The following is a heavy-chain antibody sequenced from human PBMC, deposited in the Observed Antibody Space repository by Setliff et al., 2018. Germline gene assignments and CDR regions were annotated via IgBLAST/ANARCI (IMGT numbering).Heavy chain of an antibody. CDR2: ILHSGNI. V-gene: IGHV4-34*12. D-gene: IGHD2-15*01. Sequence: TLSLTCAVYGGSFSGYYWSWIRQPPGKRLEWIGEILHSGNINYNPSLKSRVTISMDTSKNQFSLKVNSVTAADTAVYYCARSFSRSEKFLLDYWGQGALVTVSS. CDR3: ARSFSRSEKFLLDY. CDR1: GGSFSGYY. J-gene: IGHJ4*02.